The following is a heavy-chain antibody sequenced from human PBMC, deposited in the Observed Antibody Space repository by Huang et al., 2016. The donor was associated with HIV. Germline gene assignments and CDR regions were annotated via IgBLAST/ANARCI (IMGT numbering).Heavy chain of an antibody. CDR1: GFTFRSYA. Sequence: QVQLVQSGGGVVQPGTSLRLSCAASGFTFRSYAMHWVRQAPGKGLEWVALLSFDGSNDYYTDSVKGRFTISRDNSNNTLYLQMTSLTPADSAVYYCARDWVFNVGWFDPWGQGALVTVSS. CDR3: ARDWVFNVGWFDP. D-gene: IGHD2-15*01. J-gene: IGHJ5*02. CDR2: LSFDGSND. V-gene: IGHV3-30-3*01.